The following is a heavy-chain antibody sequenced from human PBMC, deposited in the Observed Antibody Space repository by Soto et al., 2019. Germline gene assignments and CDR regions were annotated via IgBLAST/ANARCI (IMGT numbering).Heavy chain of an antibody. CDR1: GFTFSSYS. V-gene: IGHV3-48*02. J-gene: IGHJ4*02. Sequence: EVQLVESGGGLVQPGGSLRISCAASGFTFSSYSMNWVRQAPGKGLEWVSYISSSSSTIYYADSVKGRFTISRDNAKNSLYLQMNSLRDEDTAVYYCAREYDFWSGYLGYWGQGTLVTVSS. CDR3: AREYDFWSGYLGY. D-gene: IGHD3-3*01. CDR2: ISSSSSTI.